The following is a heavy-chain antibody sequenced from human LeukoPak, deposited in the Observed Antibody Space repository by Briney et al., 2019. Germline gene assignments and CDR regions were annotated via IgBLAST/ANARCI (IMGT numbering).Heavy chain of an antibody. CDR3: ARGSRFLEWFPFDY. CDR1: GGSFSGYY. CDR2: INHNGST. V-gene: IGHV4-34*01. D-gene: IGHD3-3*01. J-gene: IGHJ4*02. Sequence: SETLSLTCAVYGGSFSGYYWSWIRQPPGKGLEWIGEINHNGSTNYNPSLKSRVTISVDTSKNQFSLKLSSVTAADTAVYYCARGSRFLEWFPFDYWGQGTLVTVSS.